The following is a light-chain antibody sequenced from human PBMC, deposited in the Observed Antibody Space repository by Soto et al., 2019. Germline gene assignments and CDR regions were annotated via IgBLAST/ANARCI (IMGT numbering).Light chain of an antibody. CDR3: QQFNNYPLT. CDR1: QGISSA. V-gene: IGKV1D-13*01. J-gene: IGKJ4*01. CDR2: DAS. Sequence: AIQLTQSPSSLSASVGDRVTVTCRASQGISSALAWYQQKPARAPKLLIYDASNLEGGVPSRFSGRGSETDFALTIRSLQPEDFATYYCQQFNNYPLTFGGGTKVEIK.